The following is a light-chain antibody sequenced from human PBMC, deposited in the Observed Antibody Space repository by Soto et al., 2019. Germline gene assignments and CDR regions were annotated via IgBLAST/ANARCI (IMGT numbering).Light chain of an antibody. CDR3: SSYRSTTTFGV. V-gene: IGLV2-14*01. Sequence: QSVLTQPASVSGSPGQSITISCTGTSSDIGGYNYVSWYQQHPGKAPKAVIYEVSNRPLGVSNRFSASKSGNTASLIISGLQADDEADYFCSSYRSTTTFGVFGTGTNVTVL. J-gene: IGLJ1*01. CDR1: SSDIGGYNY. CDR2: EVS.